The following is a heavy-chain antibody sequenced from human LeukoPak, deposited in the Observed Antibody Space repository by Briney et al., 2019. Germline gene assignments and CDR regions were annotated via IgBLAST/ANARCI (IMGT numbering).Heavy chain of an antibody. Sequence: PGGSLRLSCAASGFPFDNYAMNWVRQAPGKGLEWVSSISESGDTTHYADSVKGRFTISRDNSQNTLFLQMNSLRAEDTALYYCARSDSSGRSYWGQGTLVTVSS. CDR1: GFPFDNYA. CDR2: ISESGDTT. D-gene: IGHD6-19*01. J-gene: IGHJ4*02. CDR3: ARSDSSGRSY. V-gene: IGHV3-23*01.